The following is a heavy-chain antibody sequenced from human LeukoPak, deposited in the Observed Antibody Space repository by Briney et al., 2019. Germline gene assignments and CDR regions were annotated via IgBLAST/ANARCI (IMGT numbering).Heavy chain of an antibody. CDR3: TTDLGLRYVDWEY. D-gene: IGHD3-9*01. CDR2: IKSKTDGGTT. Sequence: GGSLTLSCAASGFTFSNAWMSWVRQAPGKGLEWVGRIKSKTDGGTTDYAAPVKGRFTISRDDSKNTLYLQMNSLKTEDTAVYYCTTDLGLRYVDWEYWGQGTLVTVSS. J-gene: IGHJ4*02. V-gene: IGHV3-15*01. CDR1: GFTFSNAW.